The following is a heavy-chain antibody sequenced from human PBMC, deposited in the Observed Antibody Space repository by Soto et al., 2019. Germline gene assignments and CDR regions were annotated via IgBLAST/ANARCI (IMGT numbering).Heavy chain of an antibody. CDR2: ISGSGGST. J-gene: IGHJ4*02. CDR3: AKDRGGSGWYFDY. D-gene: IGHD6-19*01. Sequence: PGGSLRLCCAASGFTFSSYAMSWVRQAPGKGLEWVSAISGSGGSTYYADSVKGRFTISRDNSKNTLYLQMNSLRAEDTAVYYCAKDRGGSGWYFDYWGQGTLVTVSS. V-gene: IGHV3-23*01. CDR1: GFTFSSYA.